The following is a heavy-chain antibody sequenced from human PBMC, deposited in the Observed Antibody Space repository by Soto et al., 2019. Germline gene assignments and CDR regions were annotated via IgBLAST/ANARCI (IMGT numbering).Heavy chain of an antibody. Sequence: QLGGPLRLSCAASGFAFSSYAMHWVRQAPGKGLEWVVVISYDGSNKYYADSVKGGFTISRDNSKNTLYLQMNSLRAEDTAVYYCARYTAMVTNYGMDVWGQGTTVTVSS. V-gene: IGHV3-30-3*01. CDR3: ARYTAMVTNYGMDV. CDR1: GFAFSSYA. J-gene: IGHJ6*02. CDR2: ISYDGSNK. D-gene: IGHD5-18*01.